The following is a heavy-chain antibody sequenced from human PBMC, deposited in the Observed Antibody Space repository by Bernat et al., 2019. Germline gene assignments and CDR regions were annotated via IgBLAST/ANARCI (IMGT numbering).Heavy chain of an antibody. CDR1: GFTFSSYG. CDR3: AKDRLTFPEITMFGVDYGMDV. CDR2: ISYDGSNK. J-gene: IGHJ6*02. Sequence: QVQLVESGGGVVQPGRSLRLSCAASGFTFSSYGMHWVRQAPGKGLEWVAVISYDGSNKYYADSVKGRFTISRDNSKNTLYLQMNSLRAEDTAVYYCAKDRLTFPEITMFGVDYGMDVWSQGTTVNVSS. V-gene: IGHV3-30*18. D-gene: IGHD3-3*01.